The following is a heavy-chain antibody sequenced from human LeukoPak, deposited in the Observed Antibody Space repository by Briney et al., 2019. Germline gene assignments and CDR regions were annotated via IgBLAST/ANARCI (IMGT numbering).Heavy chain of an antibody. CDR1: GFTFSSYG. V-gene: IGHV3-30*18. Sequence: GRSLRLSCAASGFTFSSYGMHWVRQAPGKGLEWVAVISYDGSNKYYADSVKGRFTISRDNSKNTLYLQMNSLRAEDTAVYYCAKDSRYYGDAFDIWGQGTMVTVSS. CDR2: ISYDGSNK. D-gene: IGHD3-3*01. J-gene: IGHJ3*02. CDR3: AKDSRYYGDAFDI.